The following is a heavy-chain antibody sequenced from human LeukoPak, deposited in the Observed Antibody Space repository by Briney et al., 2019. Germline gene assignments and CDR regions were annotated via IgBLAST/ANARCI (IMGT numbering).Heavy chain of an antibody. J-gene: IGHJ4*02. CDR3: ARDGAGAGQGVDY. V-gene: IGHV4-59*01. CDR2: IYYSGST. CDR1: GGSISSYY. Sequence: PSETLSLTCTVSGGSISSYYWSWIRQPPGKGLEWIGYIYYSGSTNYNPSLKSRVTISVDTSKNQFSLKLSSVTAADTAVYYCARDGAGAGQGVDYWGQGTLVTVSS. D-gene: IGHD6-13*01.